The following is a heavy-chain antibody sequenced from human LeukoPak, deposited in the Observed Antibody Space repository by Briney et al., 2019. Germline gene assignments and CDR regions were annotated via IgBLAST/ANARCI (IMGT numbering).Heavy chain of an antibody. D-gene: IGHD2-2*02. CDR3: ARGGLIVVVPAAIGHYYYGMDV. V-gene: IGHV4-34*01. CDR2: INHSGST. Sequence: PSETLSLTCAVYGGSFSGYYWSWIRQPPGKRLEWIGEINHSGSTNYNPSLKSRVTISVDTSKNQFSLKLSSVTAADTAVYYCARGGLIVVVPAAIGHYYYGMDVWGQGTAVTVSS. J-gene: IGHJ6*02. CDR1: GGSFSGYY.